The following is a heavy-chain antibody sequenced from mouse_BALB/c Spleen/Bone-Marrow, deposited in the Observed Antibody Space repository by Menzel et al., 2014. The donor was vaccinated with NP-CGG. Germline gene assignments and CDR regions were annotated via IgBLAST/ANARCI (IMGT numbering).Heavy chain of an antibody. CDR2: INPSTGYT. V-gene: IGHV1-7*01. Sequence: QVQLQQSGAELAKPGASVKMSCKASGYTFTSYWMHWVKQRPGQGLEWIGYINPSTGYTEYNQKFKDKATLTADKSSSTAYMQLSSLTSEDSAVYYCAGPPYYYGSSYDAMDYWGQGTSVTVSS. CDR1: GYTFTSYW. CDR3: AGPPYYYGSSYDAMDY. J-gene: IGHJ4*01. D-gene: IGHD1-1*01.